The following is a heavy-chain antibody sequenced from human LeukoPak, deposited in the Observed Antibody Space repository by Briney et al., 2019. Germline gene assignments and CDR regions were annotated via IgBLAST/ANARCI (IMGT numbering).Heavy chain of an antibody. D-gene: IGHD6-19*01. CDR1: GGSISSSNW. J-gene: IGHJ5*02. Sequence: SETLSLTCAVSGGSISSSNWWSWVRQPPGKGLEWIGEIYHSGSTNYNPSLKSRVTISVDKSKNQFSLKLSSVTAADTAVYYCARFMKRLNWFDPWAREPWSPSPQ. CDR3: ARFMKRLNWFDP. CDR2: IYHSGST. V-gene: IGHV4-4*02.